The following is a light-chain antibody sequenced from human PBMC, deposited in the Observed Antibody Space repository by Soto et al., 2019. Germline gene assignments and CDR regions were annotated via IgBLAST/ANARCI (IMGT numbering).Light chain of an antibody. CDR3: QQRASWIT. Sequence: EIVLTQSPATLSLSPGERATLSCRASQSVSSYLAWYQQKPGQAPRLLIYDASNRATGIPARFSGSGSGTDFTLTISGLEPEDFAVYYCQQRASWITFGQGTRLEI. CDR1: QSVSSY. V-gene: IGKV3-11*01. CDR2: DAS. J-gene: IGKJ5*01.